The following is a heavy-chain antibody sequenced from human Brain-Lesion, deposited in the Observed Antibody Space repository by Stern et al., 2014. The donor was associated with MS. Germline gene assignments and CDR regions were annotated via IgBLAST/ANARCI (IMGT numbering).Heavy chain of an antibody. V-gene: IGHV3-33*01. CDR2: IWNDGTNK. CDR3: ARDVGYGDYGTLVLGY. J-gene: IGHJ4*02. Sequence: VQLLESGGGVVQPGGSLRLSCAASGFTFSSYVMHWVRQAPGKGLEWVALIWNDGTNKFYADSVKCRFTISRGNSQNTLHLQMNSLRVEDTAVYYCARDVGYGDYGTLVLGYWGQGTLVTVSS. CDR1: GFTFSSYV. D-gene: IGHD4-17*01.